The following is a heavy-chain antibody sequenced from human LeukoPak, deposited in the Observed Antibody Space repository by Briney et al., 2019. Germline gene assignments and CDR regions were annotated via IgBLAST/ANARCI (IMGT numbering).Heavy chain of an antibody. Sequence: ASVKVACKVSGYTLTDLSMHWVRQAPGKGLEWMGGFDPEDGETIYAQKFEGRVTMTEDTSTDTAYMELSSVRSEDTAVYYCATGWIVVVPAATRIRNAFDIWGQGTMVTVSS. CDR3: ATGWIVVVPAATRIRNAFDI. J-gene: IGHJ3*02. CDR1: GYTLTDLS. D-gene: IGHD2-2*01. CDR2: FDPEDGET. V-gene: IGHV1-24*01.